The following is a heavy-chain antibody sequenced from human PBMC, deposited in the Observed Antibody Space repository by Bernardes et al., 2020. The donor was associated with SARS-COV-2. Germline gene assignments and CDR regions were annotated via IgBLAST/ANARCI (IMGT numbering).Heavy chain of an antibody. CDR1: GDSVSSNSAA. V-gene: IGHV6-1*01. CDR2: TYYRSKWYN. D-gene: IGHD6-19*01. CDR3: ARVRYSSGWPPDY. J-gene: IGHJ4*02. Sequence: SQTLSLTCAISGDSVSSNSAAWNWIRQSPSRGLEWLGRTYYRSKWYNDYAVSVKSRITINPDTSKNQFSLKLSSVTAADTAVYYCARVRYSSGWPPDYWGQGTLVTVSS.